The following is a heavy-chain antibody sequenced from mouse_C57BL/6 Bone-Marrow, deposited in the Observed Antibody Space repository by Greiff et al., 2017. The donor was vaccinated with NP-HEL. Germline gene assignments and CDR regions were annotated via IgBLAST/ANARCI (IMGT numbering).Heavy chain of an antibody. CDR3: ARSPLTLGHFDV. J-gene: IGHJ1*03. V-gene: IGHV1-59*01. CDR1: GYTFTSYW. CDR2: IDPSDSYT. Sequence: VQLQQPGAELVRPGTSVKLSCKASGYTFTSYWMHWVKQRPGQGLEWIGVIDPSDSYTNYNQKFKGKATLTVDTSSSTAYMQLSSLTSEDSAVYYCARSPLTLGHFDVWGTGTTVTVSS.